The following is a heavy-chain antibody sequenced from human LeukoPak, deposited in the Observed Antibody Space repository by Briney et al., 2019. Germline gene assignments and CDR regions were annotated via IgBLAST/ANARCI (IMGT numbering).Heavy chain of an antibody. D-gene: IGHD6-25*01. Sequence: PSETLSLTCTVSGGSVGSDSHYWSWIRQPPGKGLEWIGYIYYSGSTYYNPSLKSRVTISIDTSKNQFSLKLSSVTAADTDVYYCARTVSATPQVFDYWGQGTLVTVSS. CDR1: GGSVGSDSHY. CDR2: IYYSGST. V-gene: IGHV4-61*01. CDR3: ARTVSATPQVFDY. J-gene: IGHJ4*02.